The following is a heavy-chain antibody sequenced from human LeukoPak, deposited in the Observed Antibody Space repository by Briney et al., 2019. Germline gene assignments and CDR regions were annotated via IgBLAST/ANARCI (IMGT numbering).Heavy chain of an antibody. Sequence: PSGTLSLTCAVSGGSISSSNWWSWVRQPPGKGLEWIGEIYHSGSTNYNPSLKSRVTISVDRSKNQFSLKLSSVTATDTAVYYCARDRLVYEYYYGMDVWGQGTTVTVSS. CDR1: GGSISSSNW. D-gene: IGHD5/OR15-5a*01. CDR2: IYHSGST. V-gene: IGHV4-4*02. CDR3: ARDRLVYEYYYGMDV. J-gene: IGHJ6*02.